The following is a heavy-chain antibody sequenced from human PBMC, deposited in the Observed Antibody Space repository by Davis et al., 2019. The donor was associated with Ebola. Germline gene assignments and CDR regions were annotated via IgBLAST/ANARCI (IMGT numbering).Heavy chain of an antibody. J-gene: IGHJ6*04. V-gene: IGHV3-49*04. CDR3: LMSGILIPTDPQYPVNV. D-gene: IGHD3-10*01. CDR2: IRSKIYGGTT. CDR1: GFTFGDYA. Sequence: GESLKISCTTSGFTFGDYAMTWVRQVPGKGLEWVGFIRSKIYGGTTEYAASVEGRFTISRDDSKSIAYLQMNSLKTEDTGVYYCLMSGILIPTDPQYPVNVWGKGTTVTVSS.